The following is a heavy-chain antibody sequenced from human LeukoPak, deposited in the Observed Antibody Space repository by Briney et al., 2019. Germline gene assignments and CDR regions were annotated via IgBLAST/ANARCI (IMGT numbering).Heavy chain of an antibody. CDR2: ISGSGGTT. J-gene: IGHJ2*01. D-gene: IGHD4-23*01. CDR3: AKDNGGNQNWYFDL. Sequence: GGSLRLSCAASGFTFSSYAMSWVRQAPGKGLEWVSAISGSGGTTYYADSVKGRFTISRDSSKNTLYLQMNRLRAEDTAVYYCAKDNGGNQNWYFDLWGRGTLVTVSS. V-gene: IGHV3-23*01. CDR1: GFTFSSYA.